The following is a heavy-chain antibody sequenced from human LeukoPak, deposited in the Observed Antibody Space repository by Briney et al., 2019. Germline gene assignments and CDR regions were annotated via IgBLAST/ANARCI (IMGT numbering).Heavy chain of an antibody. D-gene: IGHD6-13*01. CDR1: GGSISSYY. V-gene: IGHV4-59*08. CDR2: IYYSGST. Sequence: PSETLSLTCTVSGGSISSYYWSWIRQPPGKGLEWIGYIYYSGSTNYNPSLKSRVTISVDTSKNQFSLKLSSVTAADTAVYYCARLAGYSSSWFPGIAVAAAFDYWGQGTLVTASS. J-gene: IGHJ4*02. CDR3: ARLAGYSSSWFPGIAVAAAFDY.